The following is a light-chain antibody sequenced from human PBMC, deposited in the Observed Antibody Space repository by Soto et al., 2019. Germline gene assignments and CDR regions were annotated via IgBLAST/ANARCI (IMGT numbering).Light chain of an antibody. CDR3: QSYDSSLSGNWV. V-gene: IGLV1-40*01. CDR1: SSNIGAGYD. CDR2: GNS. J-gene: IGLJ3*02. Sequence: QSVLTQPPSVSGAPGQRVTISCTGSSSNIGAGYDVHWYQQLPETAPKLLIYGNSNRPSGVPDRFSGSKSGTSASLAITGLQAEDEADYYCQSYDSSLSGNWVFGGGTKVTVL.